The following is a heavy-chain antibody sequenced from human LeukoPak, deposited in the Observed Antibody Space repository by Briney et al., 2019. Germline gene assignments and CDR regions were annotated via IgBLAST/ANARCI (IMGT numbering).Heavy chain of an antibody. J-gene: IGHJ4*02. V-gene: IGHV4-38-2*02. D-gene: IGHD6-19*01. CDR3: ARESGDTSGRYRDY. CDR2: IYRSGST. Sequence: SETLSLTCTVSGYSISSGYYWGWIRQPPQKGLEWIGSIYRSGSTYYNSSLKSRVTISLDTSNNQFSLKLSSVTAADTAVYYCARESGDTSGRYRDYWGQGTLVTVSS. CDR1: GYSISSGYY.